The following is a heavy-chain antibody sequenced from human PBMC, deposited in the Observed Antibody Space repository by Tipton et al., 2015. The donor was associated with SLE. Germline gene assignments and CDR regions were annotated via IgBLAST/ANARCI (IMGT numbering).Heavy chain of an antibody. CDR3: ARALGALGATNEGFDY. D-gene: IGHD3-16*01. J-gene: IGHJ4*02. CDR1: GFTVSSNY. CDR2: ISSSSSYI. Sequence: SLRLSCAASGFTVSSNYMNWVRQAPGKGLEWVSSISSSSSYIYYADSVKGRFTISRDNAKNSLYLQMNSLRAEDTAVYYCARALGALGATNEGFDYWGQGTLVTVSS. V-gene: IGHV3-21*01.